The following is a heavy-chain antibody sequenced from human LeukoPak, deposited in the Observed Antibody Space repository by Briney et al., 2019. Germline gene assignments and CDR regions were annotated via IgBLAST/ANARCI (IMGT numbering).Heavy chain of an antibody. CDR2: ISWNSGSI. CDR3: AKDSDILTGYYPYYFDY. D-gene: IGHD3-9*01. J-gene: IGHJ4*02. CDR1: GFTFDEYA. V-gene: IGHV3-9*01. Sequence: VRSLRLSCAASGFTFDEYAMHWVRQAPGEGLGWVSGISWNSGSIGYADSVKGRFTISRDNAKNSLYLQMNSLRAEDTALYYCAKDSDILTGYYPYYFDYWGQGTLVTVSS.